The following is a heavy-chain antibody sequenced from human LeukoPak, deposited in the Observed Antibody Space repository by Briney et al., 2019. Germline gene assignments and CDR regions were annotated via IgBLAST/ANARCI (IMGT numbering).Heavy chain of an antibody. Sequence: GGSLRLSCAASGFTVRSNYMSWVRQAPGKGLAWASVIYSGGSTYYADSVKGRFTISRDNSKNTLYLQMNSLRAEDTAVYYCARAYGMDVWGQGTTVTVPS. V-gene: IGHV3-53*01. J-gene: IGHJ6*02. CDR1: GFTVRSNY. CDR2: IYSGGST. CDR3: ARAYGMDV.